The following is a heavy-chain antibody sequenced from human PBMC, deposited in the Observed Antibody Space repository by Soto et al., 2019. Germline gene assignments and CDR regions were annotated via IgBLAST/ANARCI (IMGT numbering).Heavy chain of an antibody. J-gene: IGHJ3*02. CDR1: GGFVSSDSYY. CDR3: ARVERGTATTVVDAFDI. CDR2: MSHSGGT. D-gene: IGHD1-1*01. Sequence: SETLSLTCAVYGGFVSSDSYYWSWIRQPPGKGLEWIGEMSHSGGTHFNPSLKSRVTISVDTSKNQFSLKMSSVTAADTALYYCARVERGTATTVVDAFDIWGPGTMVTVSS. V-gene: IGHV4-34*01.